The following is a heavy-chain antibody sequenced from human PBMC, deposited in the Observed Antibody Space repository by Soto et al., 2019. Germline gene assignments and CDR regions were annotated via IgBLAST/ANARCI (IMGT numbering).Heavy chain of an antibody. J-gene: IGHJ4*02. D-gene: IGHD6-6*01. CDR3: ASGGSSLNFDS. V-gene: IGHV3-74*01. CDR2: INSDGSST. Sequence: GSLRLSCAASGFTFRSYWMQWVRQAPGKGLVWVSWINSDGSSTSYADSVKGRFTISRDNAKNTLYLQMNSLRAEDTAVYYCASGGSSLNFDSWGQGTLVTVSS. CDR1: GFTFRSYW.